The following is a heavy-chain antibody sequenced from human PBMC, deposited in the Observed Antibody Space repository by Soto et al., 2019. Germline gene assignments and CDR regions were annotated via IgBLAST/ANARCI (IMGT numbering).Heavy chain of an antibody. V-gene: IGHV1-58*01. Sequence: SVKVSCKASGFTFTSSAFQWLRQARGQRLEWIGWIAVGSGYTNYAQRFQDRVTLTRDMSTATTYMELSRLTSEDTAIYYCAADATAWQQMVPSDYWGQGTLVTVSS. CDR2: IAVGSGYT. CDR3: AADATAWQQMVPSDY. J-gene: IGHJ4*02. CDR1: GFTFTSSA. D-gene: IGHD2-8*01.